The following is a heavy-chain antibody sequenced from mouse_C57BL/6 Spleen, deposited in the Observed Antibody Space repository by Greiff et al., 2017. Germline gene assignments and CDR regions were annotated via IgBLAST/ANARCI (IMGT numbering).Heavy chain of an antibody. CDR3: ATYGSSYGYFDV. D-gene: IGHD1-1*01. V-gene: IGHV1-76*01. J-gene: IGHJ1*03. Sequence: QVQLQQSGAELVRPGASVKLSCKASGYTFTDYYINWVKQRPGQGLEWIARIYPGSGNTYYNEKFKGKATLTAEKSSSTAYMQLSSLTSEDSAVXFCATYGSSYGYFDVWGTGTTVTVSS. CDR1: GYTFTDYY. CDR2: IYPGSGNT.